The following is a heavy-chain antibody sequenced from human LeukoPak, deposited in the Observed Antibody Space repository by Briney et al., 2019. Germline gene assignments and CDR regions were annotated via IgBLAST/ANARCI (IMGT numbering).Heavy chain of an antibody. D-gene: IGHD2-2*01. CDR3: ARGTGPDIVVVPAAIFLNWFDP. J-gene: IGHJ5*02. CDR1: GGSISNYY. Sequence: SVTLSLTCTVSGGSISNYYWSWIRQPPGKGLEWIGHIYYSGSTNYNPSLKSRVTISVDTSKNQFSLKLSSVTAADTAVYYCARGTGPDIVVVPAAIFLNWFDPWGQGTLVTVSS. V-gene: IGHV4-59*08. CDR2: IYYSGST.